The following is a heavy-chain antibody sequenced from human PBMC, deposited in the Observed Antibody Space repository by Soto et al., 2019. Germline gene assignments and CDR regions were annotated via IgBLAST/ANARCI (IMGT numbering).Heavy chain of an antibody. D-gene: IGHD5-12*01. CDR1: GVTIRSYY. Sequence: PSDTLSLTCTFSGVTIRSYYWIWIRPPPGKGLEWIGYIYYSGSTNYNPSLKSRVTISVDTSKNQFSLKLSSVTAADTAVYYCARGAAKRGYSGYVARYYFDYWGQGTLVNGS. CDR3: ARGAAKRGYSGYVARYYFDY. CDR2: IYYSGST. J-gene: IGHJ4*02. V-gene: IGHV4-59*01.